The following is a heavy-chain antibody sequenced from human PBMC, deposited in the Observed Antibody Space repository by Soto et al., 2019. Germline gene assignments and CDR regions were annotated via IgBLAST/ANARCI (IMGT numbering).Heavy chain of an antibody. V-gene: IGHV4-59*01. CDR1: GGSMRNVY. Sequence: ASETLSLTCTVSGGSMRNVYWSWIRQPPGKRLEWIGFIFHSGSAKYNPSLKSRVTISIDTSKSQFSLSLDSVTAADTAVYFCARAHAPTLPFDYWGLGTLVTVSS. CDR3: ARAHAPTLPFDY. J-gene: IGHJ4*01. CDR2: IFHSGSA. D-gene: IGHD2-15*01.